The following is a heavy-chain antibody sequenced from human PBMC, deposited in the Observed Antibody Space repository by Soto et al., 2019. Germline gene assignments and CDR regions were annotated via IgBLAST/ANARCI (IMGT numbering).Heavy chain of an antibody. J-gene: IGHJ4*02. D-gene: IGHD1-26*01. CDR2: ISYTGGST. CDR3: ARGTHPYSGSHELDY. V-gene: IGHV3-23*01. Sequence: GGSLRFSCAMSGLTALDHVIDWVHQGPGKGLEWVAGISYTGGSTFYLDSVKGRFTISRDHSKNMVYLQMNDLRAEDTALYYCARGTHPYSGSHELDYWGRGTLVTVSS. CDR1: GLTALDHV.